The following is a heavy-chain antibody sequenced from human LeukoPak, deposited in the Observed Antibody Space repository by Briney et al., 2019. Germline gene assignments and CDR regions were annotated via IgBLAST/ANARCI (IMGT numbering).Heavy chain of an antibody. V-gene: IGHV4-4*09. J-gene: IGHJ2*01. Sequence: SSETLSLTCAVYGGSFSGYYWSWIRQPPGKGLEWIAYIHTSGSTTSNPSLRSRVTMSVDTSKNQFSLRLSSVTAADTAVYYCARHAGFSVWYFDLWGRGTLVTVSS. CDR1: GGSFSGYY. CDR3: ARHAGFSVWYFDL. D-gene: IGHD5/OR15-5a*01. CDR2: IHTSGST.